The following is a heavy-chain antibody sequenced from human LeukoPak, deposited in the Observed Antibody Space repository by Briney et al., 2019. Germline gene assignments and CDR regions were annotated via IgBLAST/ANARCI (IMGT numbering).Heavy chain of an antibody. V-gene: IGHV3-11*01. Sequence: PGGSLRLTCAASGFTFSDYYMSWIGQAPGKGLERVSYISSSGSTIYYADSVKGRFTISRDNAKNSLYLQMNSLRAEDTAVYYCARDPGIAAAAGDYWGQGTLVTVSS. CDR3: ARDPGIAAAAGDY. CDR1: GFTFSDYY. CDR2: ISSSGSTI. J-gene: IGHJ4*02. D-gene: IGHD6-13*01.